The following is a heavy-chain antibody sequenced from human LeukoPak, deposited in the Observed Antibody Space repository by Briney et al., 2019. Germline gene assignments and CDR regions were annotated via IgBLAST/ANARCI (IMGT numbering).Heavy chain of an antibody. D-gene: IGHD1-7*01. CDR1: GFTFSSYA. CDR2: ISSNGGST. Sequence: GGSLRLSCAASGFTFSSYAMHWVRQAPGKGLEYVSAISSNGGSTYYANSVKGRFTISRDNSKNTLYLQMGSQRAEDMAVYYCARGHNWNYGYYYYGMDVWGQGTTVTVSS. V-gene: IGHV3-64*01. J-gene: IGHJ6*02. CDR3: ARGHNWNYGYYYYGMDV.